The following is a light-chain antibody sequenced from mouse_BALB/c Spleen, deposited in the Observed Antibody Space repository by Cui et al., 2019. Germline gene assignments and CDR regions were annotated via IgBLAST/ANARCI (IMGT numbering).Light chain of an antibody. CDR3: QQNYSSPYT. CDR2: YAS. CDR1: HSVSND. J-gene: IGKJ2*01. Sequence: SSVMTQTPKFLLVPEGDRVTITGKASHSVSNDVAWYQQKPGESPKLLIYYASNRYTGVPDRFTGSGYGTDFTFTISTVQAEDLAVYFCQQNYSSPYTFGGGTKLEIK. V-gene: IGKV6-32*01.